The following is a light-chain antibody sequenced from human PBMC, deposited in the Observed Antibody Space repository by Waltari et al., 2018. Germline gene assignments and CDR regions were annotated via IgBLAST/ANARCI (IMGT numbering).Light chain of an antibody. CDR3: QQLNSYPRGLFT. CDR1: QGISSY. V-gene: IGKV1-9*01. J-gene: IGKJ3*01. Sequence: IQLTQSPSSLSASVGDRATMTCRASQGISSYLAWYQQKPGQAPKLLIYAESTLQSGVPSRFSGSGSGTDFTLTISSLQPEEFATYYCQQLNSYPRGLFTFGPGTKVDIK. CDR2: AES.